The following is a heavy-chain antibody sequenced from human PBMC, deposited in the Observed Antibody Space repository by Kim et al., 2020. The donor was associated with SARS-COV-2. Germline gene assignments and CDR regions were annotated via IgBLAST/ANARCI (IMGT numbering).Heavy chain of an antibody. D-gene: IGHD3-16*01. CDR3: ARDLGDYGMDV. CDR2: T. Sequence: TNYPASVKGRLTISRNNSKNTLYLQMNGRRAEGTAWYYCARDLGDYGMDVWGPGTTVTVSS. J-gene: IGHJ6*02. V-gene: IGHV3-53*01.